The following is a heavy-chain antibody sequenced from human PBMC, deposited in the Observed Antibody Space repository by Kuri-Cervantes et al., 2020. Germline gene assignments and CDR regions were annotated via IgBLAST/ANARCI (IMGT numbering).Heavy chain of an antibody. V-gene: IGHV3-20*04. CDR3: ARNTNTYSSGWYSVEYFQH. CDR2: INWNGGST. J-gene: IGHJ1*01. Sequence: GGSLRLSCAASGFTFDDYGMSWVRQAPGKGLEWVSGINWNGGSTGYADSVKGRFTISRDNAKNSLYLQMNSLRAEDTALYYCARNTNTYSSGWYSVEYFQHWGQGTLVTVSS. CDR1: GFTFDDYG. D-gene: IGHD6-19*01.